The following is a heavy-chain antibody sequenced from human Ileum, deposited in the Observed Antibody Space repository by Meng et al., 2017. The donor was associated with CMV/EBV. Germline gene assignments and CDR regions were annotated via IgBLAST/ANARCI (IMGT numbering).Heavy chain of an antibody. V-gene: IGHV4-61*02. CDR2: IHISGAT. CDR1: GGSIGSGDYY. CDR3: AREMSRTGFFDY. D-gene: IGHD1-1*01. J-gene: IGHJ4*02. Sequence: VQLPGSGPGLVEPSETLSLTCTVSGGSIGSGDYYWSWIRQPAGKGLEWIGRIHISGATNYNPSLKSRVTMSVDTSKNQFSLKVRSVTAADTAVYYCAREMSRTGFFDYWGQGNLVTVSS.